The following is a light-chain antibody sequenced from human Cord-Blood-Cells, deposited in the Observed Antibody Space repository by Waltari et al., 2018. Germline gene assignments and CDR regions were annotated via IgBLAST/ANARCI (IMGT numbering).Light chain of an antibody. CDR3: QQYNNWPYT. Sequence: EIVMTQSPATLSVSPGDRATLSCRASQSVSSNLAWYQQKPGQAPRLLIYGASTRATGIPARFSCSGSGTDFTLTISSLQSEDFAVYYCQQYNNWPYTFGQGTKLEIK. J-gene: IGKJ2*01. V-gene: IGKV3-15*01. CDR1: QSVSSN. CDR2: GAS.